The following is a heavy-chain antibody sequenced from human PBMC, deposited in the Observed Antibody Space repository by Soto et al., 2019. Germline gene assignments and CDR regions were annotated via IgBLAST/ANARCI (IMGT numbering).Heavy chain of an antibody. V-gene: IGHV1-46*01. CDR2: IDPSVGAT. Sequence: QVQLVQSGAEVKKPGASVKISCKASGYIISSYYIHWVRQAPGQGLEWMGIIDPSVGATTYAQKYQDRVTMTSDTSTRTVYMELSGLRVDDTAMYYCARKYCFDYWGQGTRVTVSS. J-gene: IGHJ4*01. CDR1: GYIISSYY. CDR3: ARKYCFDY.